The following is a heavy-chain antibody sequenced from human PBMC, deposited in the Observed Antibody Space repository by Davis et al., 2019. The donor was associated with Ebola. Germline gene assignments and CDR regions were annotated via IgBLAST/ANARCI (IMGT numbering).Heavy chain of an antibody. CDR3: ARSSTVTTRGGHYYYYGMDV. CDR1: GFTFSSYG. V-gene: IGHV3-33*01. D-gene: IGHD4-17*01. J-gene: IGHJ6*02. CDR2: IWYDGSNK. Sequence: PGGSLRLSCAASGFTFSSYGMHWVRQAPGKGLEWVAVIWYDGSNKYYADSVKGRFTISRDNSKNTLYLQMNSLRAEDTAVYYCARSSTVTTRGGHYYYYGMDVWGQGTTVTVSS.